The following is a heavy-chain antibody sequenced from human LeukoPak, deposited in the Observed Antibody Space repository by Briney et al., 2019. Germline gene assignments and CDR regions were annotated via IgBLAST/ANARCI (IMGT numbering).Heavy chain of an antibody. CDR2: IYPNSGGT. CDR1: GYTFTGYY. D-gene: IGHD6-19*01. Sequence: ASVKVSCKASGYTFTGYYMHWVRQAPGQGLEWMGWIYPNSGGTNYAQKFQGRVTVTRDTSISTAYMELSRLRSDDTAVYYCARSEQFPYYMDVWGKGTTVTVSS. J-gene: IGHJ6*03. V-gene: IGHV1-2*02. CDR3: ARSEQFPYYMDV.